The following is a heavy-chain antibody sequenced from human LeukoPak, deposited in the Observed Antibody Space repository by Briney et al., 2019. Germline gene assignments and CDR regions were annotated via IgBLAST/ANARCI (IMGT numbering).Heavy chain of an antibody. V-gene: IGHV1-3*01. J-gene: IGHJ4*02. Sequence: ASVKVSCKASGYTFTSYAMHWVRQAPGQRLEWMGWINAGNGNTKYSQKFQGRVTITRDTSASTAYMELSSLRSEDTAVYYCARGGTYYDYVWGSYRLDYWGQGTLVTVSS. D-gene: IGHD3-16*02. CDR1: GYTFTSYA. CDR3: ARGGTYYDYVWGSYRLDY. CDR2: INAGNGNT.